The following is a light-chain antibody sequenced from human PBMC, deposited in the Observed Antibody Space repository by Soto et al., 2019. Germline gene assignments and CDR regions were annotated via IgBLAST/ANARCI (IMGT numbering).Light chain of an antibody. CDR2: GNS. CDR1: SSNIGAGYD. CDR3: QSYYSSLSGYVV. Sequence: QSVLTQPPSVSGAPGQRVTISCTGSSSNIGAGYDVHWYQQLPGTGPKLLIYGNSNRPSGVPDRFSGSKSGTSASLAITGLQAEDEAEYYCQSYYSSLSGYVVFGGGTKLTVL. J-gene: IGLJ2*01. V-gene: IGLV1-40*01.